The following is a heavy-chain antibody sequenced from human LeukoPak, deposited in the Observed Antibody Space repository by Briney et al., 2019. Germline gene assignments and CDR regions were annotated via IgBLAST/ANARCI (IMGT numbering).Heavy chain of an antibody. CDR1: GFTFSNYG. CDR2: IWNDGTYD. D-gene: IGHD1-26*01. V-gene: IGHV3-33*06. Sequence: PGRSLRLSCAASGFTFSNYGMHWVRQTPDKELEWVAIIWNDGTYDYYADSVKGRFTISRDNSKNMLYLQMNSLRAEDTAVYYCAKPTRGGGGSFLIEQWGQGTLVTVSS. CDR3: AKPTRGGGGSFLIEQ. J-gene: IGHJ4*02.